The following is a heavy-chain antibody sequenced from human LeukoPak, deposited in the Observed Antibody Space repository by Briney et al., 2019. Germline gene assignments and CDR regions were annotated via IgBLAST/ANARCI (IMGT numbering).Heavy chain of an antibody. D-gene: IGHD3-9*01. Sequence: SETLSRTCSVSGGSISTYYWSWIRQPAGKGLEWIGRVYRSGNTNYNPSLKSRVTMSVDTSKNQISLRLRSVTAADTAVYYCARDDFEYSVHYGMDVWGQGTTVTVSS. CDR3: ARDDFEYSVHYGMDV. CDR1: GGSISTYY. J-gene: IGHJ6*02. V-gene: IGHV4-4*07. CDR2: VYRSGNT.